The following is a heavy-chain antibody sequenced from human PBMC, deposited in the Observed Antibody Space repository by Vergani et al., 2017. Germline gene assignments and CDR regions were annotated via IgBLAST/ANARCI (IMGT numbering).Heavy chain of an antibody. D-gene: IGHD6-6*01. CDR2: ISSSSSYI. CDR1: GFTFSSYS. Sequence: EVQLVESGGGLVKPGGSLRLSSAASGFTFSSYSMNWVRQAPGKGLEWVSSISSSSSYIYYADSVKGRFTISRDNAKNSLYLQMNSLRAEDTAVYYCARDPVAASVYYYYGMDVWGQGTTVTVSS. V-gene: IGHV3-21*01. CDR3: ARDPVAASVYYYYGMDV. J-gene: IGHJ6*02.